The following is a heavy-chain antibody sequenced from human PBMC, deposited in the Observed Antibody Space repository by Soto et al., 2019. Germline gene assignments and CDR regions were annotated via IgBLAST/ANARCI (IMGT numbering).Heavy chain of an antibody. CDR2: IYHSGST. Sequence: SETLSLTCAVSGGSISSGGYSWSWIRQPPGKGLEWIGYIYHSGSTYYNPSLKSRVTISLDTSKNQFSLKLSSVTATDTAVYYCARQGFGPRHGLDDVWGQGTTVTVSS. D-gene: IGHD3-10*01. V-gene: IGHV4-30-2*01. CDR1: GGSISSGGYS. J-gene: IGHJ6*02. CDR3: ARQGFGPRHGLDDV.